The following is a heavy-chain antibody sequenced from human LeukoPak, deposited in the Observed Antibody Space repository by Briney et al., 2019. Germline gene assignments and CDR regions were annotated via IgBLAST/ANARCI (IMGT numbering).Heavy chain of an antibody. J-gene: IGHJ6*03. Sequence: PGGSLRLSCAASGFTFSSYWMSWVRQAPGKGLEWVANIKQDGSEKYYVDSVKGRFTISRDNAKNSLYLQVNSLRAEDTAVYYCARARGIFPYYYYYMDVWGKETTVTVSS. D-gene: IGHD2-21*01. CDR2: IKQDGSEK. V-gene: IGHV3-7*01. CDR1: GFTFSSYW. CDR3: ARARGIFPYYYYYMDV.